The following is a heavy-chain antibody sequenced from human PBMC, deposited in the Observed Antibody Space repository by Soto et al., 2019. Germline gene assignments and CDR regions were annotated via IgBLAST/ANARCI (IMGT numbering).Heavy chain of an antibody. Sequence: PGGSLRLSCAASGFTFSSYSMNWVRQAPGKGLEWVSSISSSSSYIYHADSVKGRFTISRDNAKNSLYLQMNSLRAEDTAVYYCARGTVKTGTTSNRNYYYYYGMDVWGQGTTVTVSS. V-gene: IGHV3-21*01. CDR3: ARGTVKTGTTSNRNYYYYYGMDV. CDR1: GFTFSSYS. J-gene: IGHJ6*02. D-gene: IGHD1-7*01. CDR2: ISSSSSYI.